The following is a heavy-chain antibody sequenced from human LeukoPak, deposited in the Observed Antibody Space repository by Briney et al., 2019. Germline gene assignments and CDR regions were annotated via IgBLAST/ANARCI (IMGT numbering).Heavy chain of an antibody. CDR1: GGSISTYY. V-gene: IGHV4-4*07. CDR3: AGRVLSTGWTFDY. D-gene: IGHD6-19*01. CDR2: IHTSGST. Sequence: PSETLSLTCRVSGGSISTYYWSWIRQPAGKGLEWIAQIHTSGSTNFNPSLKSRVSISMDTPNNQYSLMISSVTAADKAIYYCAGRVLSTGWTFDYWGHGTLVTVSS. J-gene: IGHJ4*01.